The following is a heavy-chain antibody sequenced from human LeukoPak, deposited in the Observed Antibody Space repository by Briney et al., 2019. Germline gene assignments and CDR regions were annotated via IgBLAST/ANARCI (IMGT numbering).Heavy chain of an antibody. D-gene: IGHD6-13*01. CDR3: AKSSSSWPFDY. CDR2: ISGSGGST. CDR1: GFTFSTYA. V-gene: IGHV3-23*01. J-gene: IGHJ4*02. Sequence: GGSLRLSCAAPGFTFSTYAMSWVRQAPGKGLEWVSAISGSGGSTYYADSVKGRFTISRDNSKNTLYLQMNSLRAEDTAVYYCAKSSSSWPFDYWGQGTLVTVSS.